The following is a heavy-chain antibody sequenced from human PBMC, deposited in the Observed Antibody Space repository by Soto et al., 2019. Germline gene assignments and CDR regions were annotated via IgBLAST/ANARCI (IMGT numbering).Heavy chain of an antibody. Sequence: SETLSLTCAVYGGSFSGYYWSWIRQPPGEGLEWIGEINHSGSTNYNPSLNSAYLQWTSLRASDTAMYYCARVRILSGLFRSFDYWGQGTQVTVSS. CDR2: INHSGST. V-gene: IGHV4-34*01. J-gene: IGHJ4*02. CDR1: GGSFSGYY. CDR3: FDY. D-gene: IGHD3-10*01.